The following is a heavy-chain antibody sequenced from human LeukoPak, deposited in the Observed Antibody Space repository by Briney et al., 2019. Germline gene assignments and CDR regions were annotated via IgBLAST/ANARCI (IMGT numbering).Heavy chain of an antibody. CDR3: ARHGAAPEYSSSWYLRTGYMDV. Sequence: GEFLKISCKGSGYSFTSYCIGWVRQMPGKGLEWMGIIYPGDSDTRYSPSFQGQVTISADKSISTAYLQWSRLKASDTAMYYCARHGAAPEYSSSWYLRTGYMDVWGKGTTVTVFS. D-gene: IGHD6-13*01. CDR1: GYSFTSYC. CDR2: IYPGDSDT. V-gene: IGHV5-51*01. J-gene: IGHJ6*03.